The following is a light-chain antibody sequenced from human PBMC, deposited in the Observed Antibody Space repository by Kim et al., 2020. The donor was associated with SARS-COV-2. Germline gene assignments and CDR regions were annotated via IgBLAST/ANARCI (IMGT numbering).Light chain of an antibody. Sequence: SYELTQPPSVSVSPGQTASITCPGDKLGDKYACWYQQKPGQSPVLVIYQDSKRPSGIPERFSGSNSGNTATLTISGTQAMDEADYYCQAWDSSTVVFGGGTQRTVL. CDR2: QDS. CDR3: QAWDSSTVV. CDR1: KLGDKY. V-gene: IGLV3-1*01. J-gene: IGLJ2*01.